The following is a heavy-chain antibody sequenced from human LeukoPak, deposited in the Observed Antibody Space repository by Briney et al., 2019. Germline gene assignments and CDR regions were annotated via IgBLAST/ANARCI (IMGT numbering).Heavy chain of an antibody. V-gene: IGHV1-46*01. J-gene: IGHJ6*03. CDR1: GYTFTSYY. D-gene: IGHD4-11*01. CDR3: ARDGSTVTTESGYYYMDV. CDR2: INPSGGST. Sequence: ASVKVSCKASGYTFTSYYMHWVRQAPGQGLEWMGIINPSGGSTSYAQKFQGRVTMTRDTSTSTVYMELSSLRSEDTAVYYCARDGSTVTTESGYYYMDVWGKGTTVTVSS.